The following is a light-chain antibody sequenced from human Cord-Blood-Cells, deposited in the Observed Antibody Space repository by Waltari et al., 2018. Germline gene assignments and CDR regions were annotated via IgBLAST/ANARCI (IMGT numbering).Light chain of an antibody. J-gene: IGKJ3*01. V-gene: IGKV1-39*01. CDR3: QQSYSTLFT. Sequence: DIQMTQSPSSLSASVGDRVTITCRASQSISSYLNWYQQKPGEAPKLLIYAASSLQSGVPSRFSGSGSGTDFTLPISSLQPEDFATYYCQQSYSTLFTFGPGTKVDIK. CDR1: QSISSY. CDR2: AAS.